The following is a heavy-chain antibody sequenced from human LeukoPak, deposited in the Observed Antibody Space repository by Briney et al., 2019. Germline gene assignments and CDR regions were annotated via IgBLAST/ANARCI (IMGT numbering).Heavy chain of an antibody. J-gene: IGHJ3*02. CDR3: ARTSKVTSVMDI. D-gene: IGHD3-16*01. Sequence: GGSLRLSCAASGFTFSSYDMHWVRHATGKALEWVSAIDTAGNTFYPGSVRGRFTISRENAKNSLYLQMNNVRAGDTAVYYCARTSKVTSVMDIWGQGAMVTVSS. CDR1: GFTFSSYD. CDR2: IDTAGNT. V-gene: IGHV3-13*04.